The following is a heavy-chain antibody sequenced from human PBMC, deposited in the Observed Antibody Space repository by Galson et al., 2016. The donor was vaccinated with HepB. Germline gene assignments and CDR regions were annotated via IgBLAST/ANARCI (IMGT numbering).Heavy chain of an antibody. V-gene: IGHV3-74*01. CDR3: ARDLWRGGRIDY. J-gene: IGHJ4*02. D-gene: IGHD4-23*01. CDR2: ISPDGGTT. Sequence: SLRLSSAASGFTFDNHWMHWVRQAPGKGLVWVSRISPDGGTTNYADSVRGRFTISRDNAKNTLYLQMNSLRAEDTAVYYCARDLWRGGRIDYWGQGTLVTVSS. CDR1: GFTFDNHW.